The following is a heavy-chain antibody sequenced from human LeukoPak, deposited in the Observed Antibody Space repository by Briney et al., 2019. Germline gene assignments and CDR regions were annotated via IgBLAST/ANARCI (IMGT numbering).Heavy chain of an antibody. CDR3: ARGRGMDTAMFDY. Sequence: SETLSLTCAVYGGSFSGYYWSWIRQPPGKGLEWIGEINHSGSTNYNPSLKSRVTISVDTSKNQFSLKLNSVTAADTAFYYCARGRGMDTAMFDYWGQGALVTVSS. CDR1: GGSFSGYY. CDR2: INHSGST. D-gene: IGHD5-18*01. J-gene: IGHJ4*02. V-gene: IGHV4-34*01.